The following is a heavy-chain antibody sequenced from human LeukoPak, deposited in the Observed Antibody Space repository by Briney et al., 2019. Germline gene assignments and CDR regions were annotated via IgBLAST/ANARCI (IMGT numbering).Heavy chain of an antibody. J-gene: IGHJ3*02. CDR3: ATESYSGSYLYAFDI. V-gene: IGHV1-24*01. D-gene: IGHD1-26*01. CDR1: GYTFTGYY. CDR2: FDPEDGET. Sequence: ASVKVSCKASGYTFTGYYIHWVRQAPGQGLEWMGGFDPEDGETIYAQKFQGRVTMTEDTSTDTAYMELSSLRSEDTAVYYCATESYSGSYLYAFDIWGQGTMVTVSS.